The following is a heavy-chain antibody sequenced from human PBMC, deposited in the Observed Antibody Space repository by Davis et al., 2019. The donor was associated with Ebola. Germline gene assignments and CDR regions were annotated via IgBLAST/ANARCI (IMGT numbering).Heavy chain of an antibody. Sequence: PGGSLRLSCAASDFIVSDKYMSWVRQAPGKGPEWVSVIYRDERTYYANSVRGRFTISRDNSKNTLYLQMNGLRVEDTAIYYCAKDTSNIWFDIWGQGTNVTVSS. CDR2: IYRDERT. V-gene: IGHV3-53*01. D-gene: IGHD1-26*01. J-gene: IGHJ3*02. CDR1: DFIVSDKY. CDR3: AKDTSNIWFDI.